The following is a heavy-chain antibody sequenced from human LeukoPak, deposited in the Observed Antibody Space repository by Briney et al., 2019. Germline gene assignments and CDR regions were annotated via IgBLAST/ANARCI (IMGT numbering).Heavy chain of an antibody. J-gene: IGHJ4*02. V-gene: IGHV3-23*01. D-gene: IGHD6-19*01. CDR3: AREAAVAGTTVFDY. CDR1: GFTFSSYA. CDR2: ISGSGGST. Sequence: GGSPRLSCAASGFTFSSYAMSWVRQAPGKGLEWVSAISGSGGSTYYADSVKGRFTISRDNAKNSLYLQMNSLRAEDTAVYYCAREAAVAGTTVFDYWGQGTLVTVSS.